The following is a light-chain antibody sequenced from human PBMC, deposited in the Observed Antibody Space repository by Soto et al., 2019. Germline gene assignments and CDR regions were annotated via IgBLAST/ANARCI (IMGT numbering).Light chain of an antibody. J-gene: IGKJ1*01. CDR3: LHYSNWPRWT. V-gene: IGKV3-15*01. Sequence: EMVLTQSPTTLSVSPGERVTLSCWASQSVGSDLAWYQQHPGQAPRLLIYGASNRATGIPTTFSGSGSGTEFTLTISSLQSEDFAVYYCLHYSNWPRWTFGQGTKVDI. CDR2: GAS. CDR1: QSVGSD.